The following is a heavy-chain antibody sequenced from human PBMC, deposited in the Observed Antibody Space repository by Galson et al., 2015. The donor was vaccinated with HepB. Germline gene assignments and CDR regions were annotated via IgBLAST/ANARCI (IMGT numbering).Heavy chain of an antibody. CDR2: IYTSGRT. V-gene: IGHV4-4*07. J-gene: IGHJ6*02. D-gene: IGHD3-22*01. CDR1: GGSISSYY. Sequence: ETLSLTCTVSGGSISSYYWSWIRQPAGKGLEWIGRIYTSGRTNYNPSLKSRVTMSIDTSKNQFSLKLSSVTAADTAVYYCARVDSGYPTSGVDVWGQGTTVTVSS. CDR3: ARVDSGYPTSGVDV.